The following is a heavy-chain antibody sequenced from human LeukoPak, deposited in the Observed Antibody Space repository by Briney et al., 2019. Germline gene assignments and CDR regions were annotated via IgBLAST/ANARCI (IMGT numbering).Heavy chain of an antibody. CDR2: FDPEDGET. J-gene: IGHJ3*02. CDR1: GYTLTELS. CDR3: ATDRYYGSGSDAFDI. V-gene: IGHV1-24*01. D-gene: IGHD3-10*01. Sequence: ASVKVSCKVSGYTLTELSMHWVRQAPGKGLEWMGGFDPEDGETIYAQKFQGRVTMTEDTSTDTAHMELSSLRSEDTAVYYCATDRYYGSGSDAFDIWGQGTMVTVSS.